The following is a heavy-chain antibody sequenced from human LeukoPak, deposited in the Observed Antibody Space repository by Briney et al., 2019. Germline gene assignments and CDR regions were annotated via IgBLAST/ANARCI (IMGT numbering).Heavy chain of an antibody. J-gene: IGHJ4*02. D-gene: IGHD2-2*01. CDR3: ARGFALIPAGVPDY. V-gene: IGHV3-74*03. CDR2: IKTDGSST. Sequence: GGSLRLSCAASGLTFSNYWMHWVRQAPGKGLVWVSRIKTDGSSTTYADSVKGRFTMSRDNAKNTLYLQMSSLRAEDTAVYYCARGFALIPAGVPDYWGQGTLVTVSS. CDR1: GLTFSNYW.